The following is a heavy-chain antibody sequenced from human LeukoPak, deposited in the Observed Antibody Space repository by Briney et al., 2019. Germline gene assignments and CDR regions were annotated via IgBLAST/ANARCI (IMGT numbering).Heavy chain of an antibody. CDR2: IIPILGIA. D-gene: IGHD1-26*01. V-gene: IGHV1-69*04. Sequence: SVKVSCKASGGTFSSYAISWVRQAPGQGLEWMGRIIPILGIANYAQKFQGRVTITADKSTSSAYMELSRLRSEDTAVYYCASPLRYSGSYQSVDYWGQGTLVTVSS. J-gene: IGHJ4*02. CDR3: ASPLRYSGSYQSVDY. CDR1: GGTFSSYA.